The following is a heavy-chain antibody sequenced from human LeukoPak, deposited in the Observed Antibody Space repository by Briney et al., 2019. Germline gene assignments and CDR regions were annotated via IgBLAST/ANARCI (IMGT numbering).Heavy chain of an antibody. CDR1: GGSISSGGYY. V-gene: IGHV4-31*03. J-gene: IGHJ4*02. CDR2: IYYSGST. D-gene: IGHD3-22*01. CDR3: ARVAYYYDSSGYHYYFDY. Sequence: SETLSLTCTVSGGSISSGGYYWSWIRQHPGKGLEWIGYIYYSGSTYYNPSLKSRVTISVDTSKNQFSLKLSSVTGADTAVYYCARVAYYYDSSGYHYYFDYWGQGTLVTVSS.